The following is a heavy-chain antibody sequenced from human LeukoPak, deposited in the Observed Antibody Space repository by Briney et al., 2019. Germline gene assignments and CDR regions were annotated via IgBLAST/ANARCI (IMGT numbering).Heavy chain of an antibody. CDR1: GGSFSGYY. Sequence: SETLSLTCAVYGGSFSGYYWSWIRQPPGKGLEWIGEINHSGSTNYNPSLKSRVTISVDTSKNQFSLKLSSVTGADTAVYYCAGGQNFDYWGQGTLVTVSS. CDR3: AGGQNFDY. J-gene: IGHJ4*02. V-gene: IGHV4-34*01. CDR2: INHSGST.